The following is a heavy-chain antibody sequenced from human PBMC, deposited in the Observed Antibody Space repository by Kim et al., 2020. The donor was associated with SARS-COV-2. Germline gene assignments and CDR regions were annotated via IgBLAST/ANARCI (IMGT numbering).Heavy chain of an antibody. CDR1: GGSISSGGYY. D-gene: IGHD3-9*01. J-gene: IGHJ4*02. CDR2: IYYSGST. CDR3: ARVGGDILTGYTFDY. V-gene: IGHV4-31*03. Sequence: SETLSLTCTVSGGSISSGGYYWSWIRQHPGKGLEWIGYIYYSGSTYYNPSLKSRVTISVDTSKNQFSLKLSSVTAADTAVYYCARVGGDILTGYTFDYWGQGTLVTVSS.